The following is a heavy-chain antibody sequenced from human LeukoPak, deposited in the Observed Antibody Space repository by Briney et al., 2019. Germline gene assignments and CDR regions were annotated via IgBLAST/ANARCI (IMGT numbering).Heavy chain of an antibody. CDR3: ARVSRSVSFMDV. V-gene: IGHV3-74*01. CDR1: GFTFSSYW. CDR2: INSDGSST. Sequence: GGSLRLSCAASGFTFSSYWMHWVRQAPGKGLVWVSRINSDGSSTSYADSVKGRFTISRDNAKNTLYLQMNSLRAEDTAVYYCARVSRSVSFMDVWGQGTTVTVSS. J-gene: IGHJ6*02. D-gene: IGHD1-26*01.